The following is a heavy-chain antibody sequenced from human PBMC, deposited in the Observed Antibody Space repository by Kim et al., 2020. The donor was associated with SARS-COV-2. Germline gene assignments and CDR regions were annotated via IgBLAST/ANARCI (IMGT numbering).Heavy chain of an antibody. V-gene: IGHV6-1*01. Sequence: SNVYAISVKSRISINPDTSKNQFSLQLKSVTPEDTAVYFCARAQSGLFDPWGQGTLVTVSS. CDR2: SN. CDR3: ARAQSGLFDP. D-gene: IGHD3-10*01. J-gene: IGHJ5*02.